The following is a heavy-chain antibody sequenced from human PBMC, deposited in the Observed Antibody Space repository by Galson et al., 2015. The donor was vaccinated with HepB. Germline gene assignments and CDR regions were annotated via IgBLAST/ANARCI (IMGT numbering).Heavy chain of an antibody. Sequence: SLRLSCAASGFTFSSYAMSWVRQAPGKGLEWVAVIWYDGSNKYYADSVKGRFTISRDNSKNTLYPQMNSLRAEDTAVYYCARGFYYYDSSGYYLLDYWGQGTLVTVSS. J-gene: IGHJ4*02. CDR1: GFTFSSYA. D-gene: IGHD3-22*01. V-gene: IGHV3-33*08. CDR2: IWYDGSNK. CDR3: ARGFYYYDSSGYYLLDY.